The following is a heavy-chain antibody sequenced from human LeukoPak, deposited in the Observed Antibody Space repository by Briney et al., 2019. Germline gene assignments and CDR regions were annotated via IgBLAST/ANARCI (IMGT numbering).Heavy chain of an antibody. CDR3: AKETYYYGSGSYYSWVAYVDY. Sequence: AETLTLSCAASGFTISSNGMSWVRKGPGKGLEWVSATSGSSGSTYYADSVKGRFTISRDNSNNTLYLQMNSLRAEETAVYYCAKETYYYGSGSYYSWVAYVDYWGQGTLVTVSS. D-gene: IGHD3-10*01. CDR2: TSGSSGST. J-gene: IGHJ4*02. V-gene: IGHV3-23*01. CDR1: GFTISSNG.